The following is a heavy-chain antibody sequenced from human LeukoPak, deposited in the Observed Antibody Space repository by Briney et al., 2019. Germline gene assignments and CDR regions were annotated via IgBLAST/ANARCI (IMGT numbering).Heavy chain of an antibody. J-gene: IGHJ4*02. CDR3: ARVGYSGYDSRPVFNY. Sequence: GASVKVSCKASGYTFTSYAMHWVRQAPGQRLEWMGWINTGNGNTKYSQKFQGRVTFTRATSASTAYMELSSLRSEDTAVYYCARVGYSGYDSRPVFNYWGQGTLVTVSS. V-gene: IGHV1-3*04. D-gene: IGHD5-12*01. CDR2: INTGNGNT. CDR1: GYTFTSYA.